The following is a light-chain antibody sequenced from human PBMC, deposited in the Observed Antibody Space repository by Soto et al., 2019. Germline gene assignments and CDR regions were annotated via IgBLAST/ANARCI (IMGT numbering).Light chain of an antibody. CDR3: QQAYSFPIT. J-gene: IGKJ5*01. V-gene: IGKV3-15*01. Sequence: EIVMTQSPATLSVSPGERATLSCRASQSVSSNLAWYQQKPGQAPRLLIFGASTRATGIPARFSGSGSVTEFTLTISSLQPEDSATYYCQQAYSFPITFGQGTRLEI. CDR2: GAS. CDR1: QSVSSN.